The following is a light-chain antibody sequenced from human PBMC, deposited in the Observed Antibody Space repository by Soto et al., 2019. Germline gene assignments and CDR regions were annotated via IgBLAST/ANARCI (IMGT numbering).Light chain of an antibody. CDR1: QNIGDL. V-gene: IGKV1-5*03. J-gene: IGKJ1*01. Sequence: DIQMTQYPSTLSAAVGDRVAITCRASQNIGDLLAWYQLKPGEAPKLLIYKASYLETGVPSRFSGSGSGTEFTFTISSLQPGDLATYYCQHYSAFSVTFGQGTKVDIK. CDR2: KAS. CDR3: QHYSAFSVT.